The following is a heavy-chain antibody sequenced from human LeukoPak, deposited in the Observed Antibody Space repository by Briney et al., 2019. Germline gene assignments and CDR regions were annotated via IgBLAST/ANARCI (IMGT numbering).Heavy chain of an antibody. CDR2: ISSSSNYI. D-gene: IGHD6-6*01. CDR1: GFTFNTYT. Sequence: PGGSLRLSCAVSGFTFNTYTMNWVRQAPGKGLEWVSSISSSSNYIYYADSVKGRFTISRDNAKNSLYLQMNSLRAEDTGVYYCARDRRYSSSSPLYFDYWGQGTLVTVSS. V-gene: IGHV3-21*01. J-gene: IGHJ4*02. CDR3: ARDRRYSSSSPLYFDY.